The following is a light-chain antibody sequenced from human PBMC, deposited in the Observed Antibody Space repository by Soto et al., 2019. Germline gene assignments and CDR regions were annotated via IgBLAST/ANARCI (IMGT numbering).Light chain of an antibody. CDR3: QQYGSTPLT. CDR2: DAS. J-gene: IGKJ4*01. Sequence: EIVLTQSPGTLSLSPGERATLSCRASQSVGNNNLAWYQQKPGQAPRFLIYDASSRATGIPDRFSGSGSGTDFTLTISRLEPKDFAVYYCQQYGSTPLTFGGGTKV. CDR1: QSVGNNN. V-gene: IGKV3-20*01.